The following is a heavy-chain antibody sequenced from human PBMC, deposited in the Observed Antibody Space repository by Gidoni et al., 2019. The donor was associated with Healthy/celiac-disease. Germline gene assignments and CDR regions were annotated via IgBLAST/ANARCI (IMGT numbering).Heavy chain of an antibody. V-gene: IGHV4-39*01. J-gene: IGHJ4*02. Sequence: QLQLQESGPGLVKPSETLSLPCTVSGGSISSSSYYWGWIRPPPGKGLEWIGSIYYSGSTYYNPSLKSRVTISVDTSKNQFSLKLSSVTAADTAVYYCARQYTPLGWYVAGPFDYWGQGTLVTVSS. CDR3: ARQYTPLGWYVAGPFDY. CDR1: GGSISSSSYY. D-gene: IGHD6-19*01. CDR2: IYYSGST.